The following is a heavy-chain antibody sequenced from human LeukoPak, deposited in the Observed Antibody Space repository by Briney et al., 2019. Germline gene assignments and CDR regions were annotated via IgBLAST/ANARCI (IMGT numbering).Heavy chain of an antibody. CDR3: AYNRNFALDN. CDR2: IYHSGGA. J-gene: IGHJ4*02. CDR1: GASIDSHSW. V-gene: IGHV4-4*02. D-gene: IGHD1-14*01. Sequence: KPSGTLSLTCAVSGASIDSHSWWSWVRQPPGKGLEWIGEIYHSGGANYKPSLKSRVTMSVDTSMNHFSLKLTSVTAADTAVYYCAYNRNFALDNWGQGTLVTVSS.